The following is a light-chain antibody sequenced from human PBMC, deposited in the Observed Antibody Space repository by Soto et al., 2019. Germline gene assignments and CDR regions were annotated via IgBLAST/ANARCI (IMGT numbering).Light chain of an antibody. V-gene: IGKV1-27*01. J-gene: IGKJ1*01. Sequence: DIQMTQSPSSLSASVGDRVTITCRASQGISNYVAWYQQKPGKVPKLLIYAASTLHSGVPSRFSGSGSGTDFTLTIISLQPEDVATYYCQKYNSARWTFGQGTEVGIK. CDR1: QGISNY. CDR3: QKYNSARWT. CDR2: AAS.